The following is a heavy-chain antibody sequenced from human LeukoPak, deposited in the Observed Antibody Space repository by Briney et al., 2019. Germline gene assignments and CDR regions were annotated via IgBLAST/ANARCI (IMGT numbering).Heavy chain of an antibody. J-gene: IGHJ5*02. D-gene: IGHD3-16*01. V-gene: IGHV4-4*07. CDR3: ARVIRVYDYVWGALDP. CDR2: IYTSGST. CDR1: GGSISSYY. Sequence: SETLSLTCTVSGGSISSYYWSWIRQPAGKGLEWIGRIYTSGSTNYNPSLKSRVTMSVDTSKNQCSLKLSSVTAADTAVYYCARVIRVYDYVWGALDPWGQGTLVTVSS.